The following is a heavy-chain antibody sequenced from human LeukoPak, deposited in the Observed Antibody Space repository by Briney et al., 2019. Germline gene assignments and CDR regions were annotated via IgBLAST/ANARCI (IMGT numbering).Heavy chain of an antibody. Sequence: PGGYLRLSCAASGFTLSSYWMHWVRQAPGKGLVWVSRINSDGSTTIYADSVKGRFTISRDNAKNTLYLQMNSLRAEDTAVYYCARDLGSSGWDAFDIWGQGTMVTVSS. D-gene: IGHD6-19*01. CDR2: INSDGSTT. CDR3: ARDLGSSGWDAFDI. CDR1: GFTLSSYW. V-gene: IGHV3-74*01. J-gene: IGHJ3*02.